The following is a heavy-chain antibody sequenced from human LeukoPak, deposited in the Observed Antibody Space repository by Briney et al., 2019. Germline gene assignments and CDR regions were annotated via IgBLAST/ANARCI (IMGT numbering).Heavy chain of an antibody. CDR2: ISSSSSTI. J-gene: IGHJ4*02. CDR1: GFTFSSYS. CDR3: ARDLAVPAARY. Sequence: GGSLRLSCAASGFTFSSYSMNWVRQAPGKGLEWVSYISSSSSTIYYADSVKGRFTISRDNAKNSLYLQMNSLRAEDTAVYYCARDLAVPAARYWGQGTLVTVSP. V-gene: IGHV3-48*04. D-gene: IGHD2-2*01.